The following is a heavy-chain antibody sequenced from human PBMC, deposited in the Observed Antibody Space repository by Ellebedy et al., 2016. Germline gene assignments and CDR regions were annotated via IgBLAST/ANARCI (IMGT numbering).Heavy chain of an antibody. CDR2: IKSDGSST. Sequence: GGSLRLSCVASGFTFGRYWMHWVRQAPGNKLVWVSRIKSDGSSTTYADSVKGRFTTSRDNARYTLYLQMNSLRGEDTAVYFCARDRGDYSISGPWGQGTLVTVSS. V-gene: IGHV3-74*01. CDR1: GFTFGRYW. CDR3: ARDRGDYSISGP. J-gene: IGHJ5*02. D-gene: IGHD4-11*01.